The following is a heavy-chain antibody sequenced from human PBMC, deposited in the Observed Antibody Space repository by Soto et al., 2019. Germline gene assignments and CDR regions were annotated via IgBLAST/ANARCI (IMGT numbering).Heavy chain of an antibody. CDR2: IFPSDSDT. D-gene: IGHD1-20*01. V-gene: IGHV5-51*01. CDR1: GYRFTSYW. CDR3: ARSRITGTTWSFDK. Sequence: GESLKISCRTSGYRFTSYWIAWVRQMPGKGLEWMGIIFPSDSDTRYSPSFQGQVTISADRSTSTVFLQWASLKASDTAVYFCARSRITGTTWSFDKWGQGTLVTVSS. J-gene: IGHJ4*02.